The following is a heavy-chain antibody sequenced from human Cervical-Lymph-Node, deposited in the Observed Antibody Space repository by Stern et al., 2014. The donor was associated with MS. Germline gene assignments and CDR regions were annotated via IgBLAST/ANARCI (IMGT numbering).Heavy chain of an antibody. CDR2: ISSSGSFI. CDR1: GFTFISYS. J-gene: IGHJ2*01. Sequence: VQLVESGGGLVKPGGSLRLSCAASGFTFISYSMNCVRQAPGKGLEWVSSISSSGSFIYYADSVKGRFTISRDNAKNSLYLQMNSLRAEDTALYYCARVNEGFWYLDLWGRGTLVTASS. V-gene: IGHV3-21*01. CDR3: ARVNEGFWYLDL.